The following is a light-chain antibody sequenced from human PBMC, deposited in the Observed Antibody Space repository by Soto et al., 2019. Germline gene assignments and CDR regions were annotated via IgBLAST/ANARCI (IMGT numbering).Light chain of an antibody. CDR1: HHISDY. Sequence: DIQMTQSPSSLSASVGDRVTITCQASHHISDYLNWYQQKPGKAPKLLIYDASNLQTGVPVRFRGSGSGTHFTLTITSLQPEDAATYSCLQYDTVPRLFGGGTKVEIK. J-gene: IGKJ4*01. CDR2: DAS. V-gene: IGKV1-33*01. CDR3: LQYDTVPRL.